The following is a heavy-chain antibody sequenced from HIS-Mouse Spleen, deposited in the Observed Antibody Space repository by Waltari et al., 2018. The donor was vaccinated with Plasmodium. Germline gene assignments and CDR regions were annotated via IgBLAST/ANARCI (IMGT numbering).Heavy chain of an antibody. CDR3: ARTTYSSSSAKYYYYGMDV. D-gene: IGHD6-6*01. J-gene: IGHJ6*02. CDR2: IDWDDDK. CDR1: GFPLRTSGLR. Sequence: QVTLRESGPALVKPTPTLPLTCTFLGFPLRTSGLRVSWFRQPPGMALEWLARIDWDDDKYYSTSLNTRLTISKDTSKNQVVLTMTNMDPVDTATYYCARTTYSSSSAKYYYYGMDVWGQGTTVTVSS. V-gene: IGHV2-70*15.